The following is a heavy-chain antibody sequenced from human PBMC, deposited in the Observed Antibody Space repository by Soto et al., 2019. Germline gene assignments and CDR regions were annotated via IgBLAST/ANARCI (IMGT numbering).Heavy chain of an antibody. D-gene: IGHD6-19*01. CDR1: GYSFTSYW. CDR2: IYPGDSGT. V-gene: IGHV5-51*03. CDR3: ARLFDTSGWYDY. J-gene: IGHJ4*02. Sequence: GASVKISCKGSGYSFTSYWIGWVRQMPGKGLERMGIIYPGDSGTRYSPSFQGQVTISADKSITTTYLQWSSLKASDTAIYYCARLFDTSGWYDYWGQGTLVTVSS.